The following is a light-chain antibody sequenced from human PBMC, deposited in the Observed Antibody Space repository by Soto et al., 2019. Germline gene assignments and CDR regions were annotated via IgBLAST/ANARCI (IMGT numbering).Light chain of an antibody. J-gene: IGLJ2*01. CDR2: DVS. Sequence: QSALTQPASVSGSPGQSITISCTGTSSDVGGYNYVSWYQQHPGKAPKLMIYDVSNRPSGVSNRFSGSKSGNTASLTISGLQAEDEADDYCSSYTSSSTRHVVFGGGTKVTVL. V-gene: IGLV2-14*01. CDR1: SSDVGGYNY. CDR3: SSYTSSSTRHVV.